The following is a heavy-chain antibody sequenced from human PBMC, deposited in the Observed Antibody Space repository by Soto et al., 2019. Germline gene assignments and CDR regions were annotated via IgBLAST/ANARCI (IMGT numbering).Heavy chain of an antibody. CDR3: ARHFVAVVIKGWGY. Sequence: SATLSLTCTVSGGSISSYYWSWIRQSPGKGLEWIGTTYYNGNAYYNPSLRSRVTMSVDTSKNQFSLKLMSVTAADTAVYYCARHFVAVVIKGWGYWGQGTLVTVSS. V-gene: IGHV4-39*01. J-gene: IGHJ4*02. CDR2: TYYNGNA. D-gene: IGHD3-22*01. CDR1: GGSISSYY.